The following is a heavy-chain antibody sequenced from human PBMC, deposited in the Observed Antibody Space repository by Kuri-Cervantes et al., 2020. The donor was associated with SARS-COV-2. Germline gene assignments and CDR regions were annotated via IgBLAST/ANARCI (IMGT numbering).Heavy chain of an antibody. CDR2: IIPIFGTT. D-gene: IGHD2-2*01. Sequence: SVKVSCKASGDTFSSYAISWVRQAPGQGLEWMGGIIPIFGTTNYAQKFQGRVTITADKSTSTAYMELSSLRSEDTAVYYCAGVVPAQGGSGAFDIWGQGTMVTVSS. CDR3: AGVVPAQGGSGAFDI. J-gene: IGHJ3*02. CDR1: GDTFSSYA. V-gene: IGHV1-69*06.